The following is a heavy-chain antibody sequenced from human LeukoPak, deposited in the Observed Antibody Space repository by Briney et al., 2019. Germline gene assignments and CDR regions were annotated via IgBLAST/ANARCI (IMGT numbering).Heavy chain of an antibody. J-gene: IGHJ4*02. CDR2: ISTYNGNT. CDR3: ARDPTTQTFDY. D-gene: IGHD4-11*01. Sequence: GASVKVSCKASGYTFTSHGISWVRQAPGQGLEWMGWISTYNGNTNYAQKLQGRVTMTTDTSTTTAYMELRSLTSDDTAVYYCARDPTTQTFDYWGQGTLVTVSS. V-gene: IGHV1-18*01. CDR1: GYTFTSHG.